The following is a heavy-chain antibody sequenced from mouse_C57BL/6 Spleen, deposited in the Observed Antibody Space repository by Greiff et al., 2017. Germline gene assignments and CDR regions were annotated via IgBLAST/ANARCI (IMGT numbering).Heavy chain of an antibody. D-gene: IGHD1-1*01. CDR2: IDPEDGET. J-gene: IGHJ3*01. CDR1: GFNIKDYY. CDR3: ARDGSSYWFAY. V-gene: IGHV14-2*01. Sequence: VQLQQSGAELVKPGASVKLSCTASGFNIKDYYMHWVKQRTEQGLEWIGRIDPEDGETKYAPKFPGKATITADTSSNTAYLLLSRLTSEDTAVYYCARDGSSYWFAYWGQGTLVTVSA.